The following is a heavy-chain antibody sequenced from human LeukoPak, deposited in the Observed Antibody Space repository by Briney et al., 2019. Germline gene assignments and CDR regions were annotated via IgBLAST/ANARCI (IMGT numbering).Heavy chain of an antibody. J-gene: IGHJ5*02. CDR1: GGAFSSYA. CDR2: IIPIFGTA. Sequence: ASVKVSCKASGGAFSSYAISWVRQAPGQGLEWMGGIIPIFGTANYAQKFQGRVTITADKSTSTAYMVLSSLRSEDTAVYYCARDRRYDILTGPARYWFDPWGQGTLVTVSS. V-gene: IGHV1-69*06. D-gene: IGHD3-9*01. CDR3: ARDRRYDILTGPARYWFDP.